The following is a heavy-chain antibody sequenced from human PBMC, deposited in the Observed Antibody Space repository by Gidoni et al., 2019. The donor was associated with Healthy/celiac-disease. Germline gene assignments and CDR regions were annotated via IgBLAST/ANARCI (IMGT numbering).Heavy chain of an antibody. CDR3: TRDPIPPITMIVVASDWYFDL. D-gene: IGHD3-22*01. Sequence: EVQLVESGGGLVQPGSSLRLSCTASGFTFGDYAMRWVRQAPGKGLECVGFIRSKANGGTTEYAASVKGRFTISRDDSKSIAYLQMNSLKTEDTAVYYCTRDPIPPITMIVVASDWYFDLWGRGTLVTVSS. J-gene: IGHJ2*01. CDR1: GFTFGDYA. V-gene: IGHV3-49*04. CDR2: IRSKANGGTT.